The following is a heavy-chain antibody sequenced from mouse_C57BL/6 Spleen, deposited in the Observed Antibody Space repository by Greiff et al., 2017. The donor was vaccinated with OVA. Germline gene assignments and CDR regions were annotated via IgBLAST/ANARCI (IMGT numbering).Heavy chain of an antibody. CDR3: ARGVYESYDWYFDV. Sequence: QVQLQQPGAELVRPGSSVKLSCKASGYTFTSYWMDWVKQRPGQGLEWIGNIYPSDSETHYNQKFKDKATLTVDKSSSTAYMPLSSLTSEDSAVYYGARGVYESYDWYFDVWGTGTTVTVSS. D-gene: IGHD1-1*01. CDR2: IYPSDSET. J-gene: IGHJ1*03. V-gene: IGHV1-61*01. CDR1: GYTFTSYW.